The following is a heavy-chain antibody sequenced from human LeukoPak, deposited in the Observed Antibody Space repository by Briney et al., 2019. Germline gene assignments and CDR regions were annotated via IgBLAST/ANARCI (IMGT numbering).Heavy chain of an antibody. J-gene: IGHJ4*02. V-gene: IGHV3-66*01. D-gene: IGHD3-10*01. CDR3: ASYDYYGSGSFWDY. Sequence: GGSLRLSCAASGFTFSSYSMNWVRRAPGKGLEWVSVIYSGGSTYFADSVKGRFTISRDNSKNTLYLQMNSLRAEDTAVYYCASYDYYGSGSFWDYWGQGTLVTVSS. CDR2: IYSGGST. CDR1: GFTFSSYS.